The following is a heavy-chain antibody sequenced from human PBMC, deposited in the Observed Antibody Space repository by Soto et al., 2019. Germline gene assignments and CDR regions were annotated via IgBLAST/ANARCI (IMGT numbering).Heavy chain of an antibody. D-gene: IGHD1-26*01. CDR1: GFTVSSNY. CDR2: IYSGGST. V-gene: IGHV3-66*01. J-gene: IGHJ6*02. CDR3: ATAGSYDYYYGMGV. Sequence: GGSLRLSCAASGFTVSSNYMSWVRQAPGKGLEWVSVIYSGGSTYYADSVKGRFTISRDNSKNTLYLQMNSLRAEDTAVYYCATAGSYDYYYGMGVWGQGTTVTVSS.